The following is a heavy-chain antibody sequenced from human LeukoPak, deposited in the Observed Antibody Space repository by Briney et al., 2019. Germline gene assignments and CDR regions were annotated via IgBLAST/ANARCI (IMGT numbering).Heavy chain of an antibody. CDR2: VNPSSGTT. D-gene: IGHD4-23*01. CDR3: ARDYGGPGRMVY. CDR1: GYTFTSYY. Sequence: ASVKVSCKASGYTFTSYYIHWVRQAPGQGLEWMGIVNPSSGTTTYAQRFHGRVTMTRDTSTSTVYMELSSLRSDDTAVYYCARDYGGPGRMVYWGQGTLVTVSS. V-gene: IGHV1-46*01. J-gene: IGHJ4*02.